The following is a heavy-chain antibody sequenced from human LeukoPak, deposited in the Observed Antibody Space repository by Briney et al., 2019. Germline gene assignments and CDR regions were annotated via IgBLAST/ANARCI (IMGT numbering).Heavy chain of an antibody. J-gene: IGHJ4*02. CDR3: ARYSSGWRFDY. D-gene: IGHD6-19*01. V-gene: IGHV1-69*13. CDR2: TIPIFGTA. CDR1: GGTFSSYA. Sequence: SVKVSCKASGGTFSSYAISWVRQAPGQGLEWMGGTIPIFGTANYAQKFQGRVTITADESTSTAYMELSSLRSEDTAVYYCARYSSGWRFDYWGQGTLVTVSS.